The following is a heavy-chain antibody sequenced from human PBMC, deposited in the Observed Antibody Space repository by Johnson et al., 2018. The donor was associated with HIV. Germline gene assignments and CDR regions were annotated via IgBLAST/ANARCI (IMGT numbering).Heavy chain of an antibody. V-gene: IGHV3-20*04. CDR1: GFTFDDYG. D-gene: IGHD2-8*02. J-gene: IGHJ3*02. CDR3: ARDLAYGDIVLVSAFDI. Sequence: MLLVESGGGLVQPGGSLRLSCAASGFTFDDYGMSWVRQAPGKGLEWVSGINWNGGSTGYADSVKGRFTISRDNAKNSLYLQMNSLRAEDTALYYCARDLAYGDIVLVSAFDIWGQGTMVTVSS. CDR2: INWNGGST.